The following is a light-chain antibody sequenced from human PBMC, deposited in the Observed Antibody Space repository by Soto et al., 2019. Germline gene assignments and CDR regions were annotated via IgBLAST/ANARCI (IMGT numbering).Light chain of an antibody. J-gene: IGKJ2*01. CDR1: QSVHSW. CDR2: KAS. Sequence: DIPMTQSPSTLSASVGDRVTITCRASQSVHSWLAWYQQKPGKAPKLLIYKASSLESGVPSRFSGSGSGTEFTLTISSLQPDDFATYYCQQYDTSSTFGQGTKLEIK. CDR3: QQYDTSST. V-gene: IGKV1-5*03.